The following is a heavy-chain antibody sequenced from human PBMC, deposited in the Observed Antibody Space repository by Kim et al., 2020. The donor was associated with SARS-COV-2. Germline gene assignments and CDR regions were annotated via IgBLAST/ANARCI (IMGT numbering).Heavy chain of an antibody. Sequence: GGSLRLSCAVSGFTFTDYAMNWVRQAPGKALEWVAYINRAGNTIDYADSVKGRFTISRDNAENSVSLQIYNLLVDVTAVYYCTRDHQTKSGRLAYWCQGT. CDR3: TRDHQTKSGRLAY. D-gene: IGHD6-25*01. V-gene: IGHV3-11*04. CDR1: GFTFTDYA. J-gene: IGHJ4*02. CDR2: INRAGNTI.